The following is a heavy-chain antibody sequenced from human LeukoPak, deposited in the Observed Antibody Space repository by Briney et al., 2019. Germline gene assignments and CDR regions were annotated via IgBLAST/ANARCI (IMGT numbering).Heavy chain of an antibody. Sequence: GGSLGLSCAASGFTFSDYYMNWVRQAPGKGLEWVSSISSSSTIYYADSVKGRFTISRDNAKNSLYLQLKSRRGEDKAVYYCARVEVAVAIDYWGQGTLVTVSS. CDR1: GFTFSDYY. D-gene: IGHD6-19*01. CDR2: ISSSSTI. CDR3: ARVEVAVAIDY. V-gene: IGHV3-69-1*01. J-gene: IGHJ4*02.